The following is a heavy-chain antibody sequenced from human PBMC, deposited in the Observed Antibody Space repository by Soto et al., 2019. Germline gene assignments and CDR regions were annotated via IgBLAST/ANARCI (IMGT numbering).Heavy chain of an antibody. J-gene: IGHJ6*02. CDR2: ISGYNGNT. CDR3: SRFIMVGGWFDPNYYHGMDV. D-gene: IGHD6-19*01. CDR1: GYTFSNYG. Sequence: ASVKVSCKTSGYTFSNYGINWVRQDPGQGLEWMGWISGYNGNTNYAQTVQGRVTMTTDTSTGTVYMELRSLKSDDTAIYYCSRFIMVGGWFDPNYYHGMDVWGQGTTVTVSS. V-gene: IGHV1-18*01.